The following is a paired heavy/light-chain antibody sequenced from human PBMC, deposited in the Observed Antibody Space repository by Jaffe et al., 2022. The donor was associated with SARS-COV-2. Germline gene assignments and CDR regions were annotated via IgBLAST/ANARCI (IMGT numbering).Light chain of an antibody. Sequence: QSALTQPASVSGSPGQSITISCTGSSSDVGGYNYVSWYQQHPGKAPKLMIYDVNNRPSGVSYRFSGSKYGNTASLTISGLQAEDEADYYCCSYSSYTGSSTRVFGGGTRLTVL. CDR2: DVN. CDR3: CSYSSYTGSSTRV. CDR1: SSDVGGYNY. V-gene: IGLV2-14*03. J-gene: IGLJ3*02.
Heavy chain of an antibody. CDR3: ARGSRYMDV. CDR2: INPRGGTT. V-gene: IGHV1-46*04. J-gene: IGHJ6*03. Sequence: QVQLVQSGAEVKKPGASVKVSCEASGYTFISDYIHWVRQAPGQGLEWMGIINPRGGTTTYAQRLQGRVTMTRDTSTSTVYMELSSLRSEDTAVYYCARGSRYMDVWGNGTTVTVSS. CDR1: GYTFISDY.